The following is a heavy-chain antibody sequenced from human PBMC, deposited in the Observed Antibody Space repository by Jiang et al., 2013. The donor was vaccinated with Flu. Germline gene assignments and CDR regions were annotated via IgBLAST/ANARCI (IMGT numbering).Heavy chain of an antibody. D-gene: IGHD6-25*01. CDR3: ARGSGSPDYYYYYMDV. V-gene: IGHV4-59*01. CDR1: GGSISSYY. CDR2: IYYSGST. J-gene: IGHJ6*03. Sequence: GGSISSYYWSWIRQPPGKGLEWIGYIYYSGSTNYNPSLKSRVTISVDTSKNQFSLKLSSVTAADTAVYYCARGSGSPDYYYYYMDVWGKGTTVTVSS.